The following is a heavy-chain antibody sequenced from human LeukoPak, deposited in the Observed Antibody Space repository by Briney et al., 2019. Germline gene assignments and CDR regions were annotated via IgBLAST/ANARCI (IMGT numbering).Heavy chain of an antibody. CDR1: GGSISSSSYY. D-gene: IGHD2-15*01. Sequence: SETLSLTCTVSGGSISSSSYYWGWIRQPPGKGLEWIGSIYYSGSTYYNPSLKSRVTISVDTSKNQFSLKLSSVTAADTAVYYCARLPSRVVVVAATRGAFDYWGQGTPVTVSS. V-gene: IGHV4-39*01. J-gene: IGHJ4*02. CDR3: ARLPSRVVVVAATRGAFDY. CDR2: IYYSGST.